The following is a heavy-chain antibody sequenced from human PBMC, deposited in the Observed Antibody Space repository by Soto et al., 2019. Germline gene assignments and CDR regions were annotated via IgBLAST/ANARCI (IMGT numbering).Heavy chain of an antibody. Sequence: GGSLRLSCAASGFTFSSDWMLWVRQAPGKGLVWVSRVNTDGSSTSYADSVKGRFTISRDNAKNTLYLQMNSLRAEDTAVYYCASPIFGVIIGYWGHGXLVTVSS. CDR3: ASPIFGVIIGY. V-gene: IGHV3-74*01. J-gene: IGHJ4*01. CDR2: VNTDGSST. D-gene: IGHD3-3*01. CDR1: GFTFSSDW.